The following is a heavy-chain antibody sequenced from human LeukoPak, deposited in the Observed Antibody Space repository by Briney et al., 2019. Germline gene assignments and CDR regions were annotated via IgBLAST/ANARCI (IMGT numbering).Heavy chain of an antibody. CDR1: VGSISSSGDY. Sequence: SESLSLTCTVTVGSISSSGDYWGWIRQPPGKGLKWIGSIYYSGSTYYNPSLKSRVTISVDTSKNQFSLKLSSVTAADTAVYYCARRIMTYIPIVGARTYYFDYWGQGTLVTVSS. V-gene: IGHV4-39*01. CDR2: IYYSGST. J-gene: IGHJ4*02. D-gene: IGHD1-26*01. CDR3: ARRIMTYIPIVGARTYYFDY.